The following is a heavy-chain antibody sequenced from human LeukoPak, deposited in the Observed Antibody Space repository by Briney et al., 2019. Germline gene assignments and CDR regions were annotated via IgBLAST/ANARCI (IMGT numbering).Heavy chain of an antibody. Sequence: PSETLSLTCAVSGYSISSGYYWGWIRPPPGKGLEWIGSIYHSGSTYYNPSLKSRVTISVDTSKNQFSLKLSSVTAADTAVYYCARGSDSSDLSGFQHWGQGTLVTVSS. CDR3: ARGSDSSDLSGFQH. D-gene: IGHD3-22*01. J-gene: IGHJ1*01. CDR2: IYHSGST. CDR1: GYSISSGYY. V-gene: IGHV4-38-2*01.